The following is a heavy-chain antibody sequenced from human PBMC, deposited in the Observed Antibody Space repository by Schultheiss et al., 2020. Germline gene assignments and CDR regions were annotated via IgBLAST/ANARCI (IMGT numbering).Heavy chain of an antibody. Sequence: SQTLSLTCAVSGGSISSSNWWSWVRQPPGKGLEWIGSIYYSGSTYYNPSLKSRVTISVDTSKNQFSLKLSSVTAADTAVYYCARLKGRGVLDYWGQGTLVTVSA. J-gene: IGHJ4*02. CDR2: IYYSGST. CDR3: ARLKGRGVLDY. D-gene: IGHD3-10*01. CDR1: GGSISSSNW. V-gene: IGHV4-39*01.